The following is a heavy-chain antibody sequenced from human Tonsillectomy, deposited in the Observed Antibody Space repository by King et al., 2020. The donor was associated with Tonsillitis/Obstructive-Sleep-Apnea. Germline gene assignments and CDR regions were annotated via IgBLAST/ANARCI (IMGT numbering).Heavy chain of an antibody. J-gene: IGHJ4*02. Sequence: VQLVESGGGLVQPGRSLRLSCAASGFTFDDYAMHWVRQAPGKGLEWVSGISWNSGSIGYADSVKGRFTISRDNAKNSLYLQMNSLRAEDTALYYCAKDRGYQLLPVLFDYWGQGTLVTVSS. CDR3: AKDRGYQLLPVLFDY. CDR2: ISWNSGSI. D-gene: IGHD2-2*01. CDR1: GFTFDDYA. V-gene: IGHV3-9*01.